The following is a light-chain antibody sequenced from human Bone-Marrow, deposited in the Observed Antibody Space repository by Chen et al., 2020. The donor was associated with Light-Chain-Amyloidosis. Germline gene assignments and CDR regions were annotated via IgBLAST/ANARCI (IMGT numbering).Light chain of an antibody. J-gene: IGKJ1*01. V-gene: IGKV1-8*01. CDR2: AAS. CDR1: QGISSY. Sequence: IQMTQSPSTLSASVGDRVTITCRASQGISSYLAWYQQKPGKAPKLLIYAASTLQSGVPSRFSGSGSGTDFTLTISCLQSEDFATYYCQQYYSYPRTFGQGTKVEIK. CDR3: QQYYSYPRT.